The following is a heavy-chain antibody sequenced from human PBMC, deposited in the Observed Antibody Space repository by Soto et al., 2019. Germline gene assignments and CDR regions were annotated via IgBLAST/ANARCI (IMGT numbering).Heavy chain of an antibody. Sequence: SETLSLTCTVSAGSITSYYWTWIRHPPGKGLEWIGCIYYNGNTNYNPSLKSRVTISVDTSKNQFSLKLSSVTAADTAVYYCARHPAQEGIPSNWFDPWGQGTLVTVSS. CDR2: IYYNGNT. V-gene: IGHV4-59*08. J-gene: IGHJ5*02. CDR1: AGSITSYY. CDR3: ARHPAQEGIPSNWFDP. D-gene: IGHD2-21*01.